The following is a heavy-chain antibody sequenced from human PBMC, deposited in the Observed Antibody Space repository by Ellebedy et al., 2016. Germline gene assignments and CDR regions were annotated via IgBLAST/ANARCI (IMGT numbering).Heavy chain of an antibody. J-gene: IGHJ6*02. CDR2: IYYSGST. V-gene: IGHV4-59*12. CDR3: ARAFWYSSGWYDGMDV. Sequence: SETLSLTCTVSGGSISSYYWSWIRQPPGKGLEWIGYIYYSGSTNYNPSLKSRVTISVDTSKNQFSLRLSSVTAADTAVYYCARAFWYSSGWYDGMDVWGQGTTVTVSS. CDR1: GGSISSYY. D-gene: IGHD6-19*01.